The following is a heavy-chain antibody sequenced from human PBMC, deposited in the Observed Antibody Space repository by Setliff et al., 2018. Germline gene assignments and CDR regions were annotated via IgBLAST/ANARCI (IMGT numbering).Heavy chain of an antibody. V-gene: IGHV1-69-2*01. Sequence: ASVKVSCKASGYSFSDFYMHWVRQVPGEGLEALGRIDPRDVFTVYAERFKDRLTITADTSTDTSYMEMSSLRFEDTAVYYCAIDYGPTGTPYHWGQGTPVTVSS. CDR3: AIDYGPTGTPYH. CDR2: IDPRDVFT. J-gene: IGHJ4*02. CDR1: GYSFSDFY. D-gene: IGHD1-1*01.